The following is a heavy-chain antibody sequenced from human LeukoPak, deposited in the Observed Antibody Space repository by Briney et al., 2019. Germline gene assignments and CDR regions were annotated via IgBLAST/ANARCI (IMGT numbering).Heavy chain of an antibody. J-gene: IGHJ6*03. CDR1: GFTFSNCA. D-gene: IGHD2-21*02. CDR2: ISGSGGST. Sequence: GGSLRLSCAASGFTFSNCAMSWVRQAPGKGLEWVSGISGSGGSTYYADSVKGRFTISRDSSKNTLYLQMNSLRAEDTAVYYCAKEGGGDGYYYYYMDVWGKGTAVTVSS. V-gene: IGHV3-23*01. CDR3: AKEGGGDGYYYYYMDV.